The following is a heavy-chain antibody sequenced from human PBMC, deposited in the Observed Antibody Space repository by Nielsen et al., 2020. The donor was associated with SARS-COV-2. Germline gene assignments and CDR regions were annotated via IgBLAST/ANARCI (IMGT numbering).Heavy chain of an antibody. CDR1: GYTFTAYA. Sequence: ASVKVSCKASGYTFTAYAIHWVRQDPGQRLEWMGWINSDSGNTKYSQKFQGRVTFTRDTSASTAYMELSSLRSEDTAVYYCARDRQKRFDFWGQGTLVTVSS. CDR3: ARDRQKRFDF. V-gene: IGHV1-3*04. J-gene: IGHJ4*02. CDR2: INSDSGNT.